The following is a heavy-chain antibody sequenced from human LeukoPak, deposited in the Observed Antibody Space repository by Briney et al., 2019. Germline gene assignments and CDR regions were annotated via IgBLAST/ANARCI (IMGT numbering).Heavy chain of an antibody. CDR1: GFTFSSYA. D-gene: IGHD2-2*01. V-gene: IGHV3-23*01. J-gene: IGHJ6*03. Sequence: GGSLRHSCAASGFTFSSYAMSWVRQAPGKGLEWVSSISGSGGSTYYADSVKGRFTISRDNSKNTLYLQMNSLRPEDTAVYYCAKGNGFCSVTSCSYYYYMDVWGKGTTVTVSS. CDR3: AKGNGFCSVTSCSYYYYMDV. CDR2: ISGSGGST.